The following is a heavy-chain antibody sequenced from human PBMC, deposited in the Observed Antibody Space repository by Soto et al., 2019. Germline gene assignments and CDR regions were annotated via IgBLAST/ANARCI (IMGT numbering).Heavy chain of an antibody. V-gene: IGHV1-69*15. J-gene: IGHJ4*02. CDR3: ARDTGDYNFGY. CDR1: GGTFSSFA. Sequence: QVQLVQSGADVKKPGSSLKVSCKASGGTFSSFAISWVRQAPGQGLEWMGRIIPIFATVNYAQKFQGRVTITADESTSTADMELSSLRSEDTAVYYCARDTGDYNFGYWGQGTLVTVSS. CDR2: IIPIFATV. D-gene: IGHD4-17*01.